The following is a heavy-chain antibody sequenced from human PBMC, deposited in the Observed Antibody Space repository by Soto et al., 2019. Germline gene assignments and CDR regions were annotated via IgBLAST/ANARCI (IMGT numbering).Heavy chain of an antibody. CDR1: GYTFTSYD. CDR3: ARISYGDYAWYYYYYYGMDV. D-gene: IGHD4-17*01. J-gene: IGHJ6*02. V-gene: IGHV1-8*01. CDR2: MNPKSGNT. Sequence: QVQLVQSGAEVKKPGASVKVSCKASGYTFTSYDINWVRQATGQGLEWMGWMNPKSGNTGYAQKFQGRVTRTRNTYISTAYMELSSLRSEDTAVYYCARISYGDYAWYYYYYYGMDVWGQGTTVTVSS.